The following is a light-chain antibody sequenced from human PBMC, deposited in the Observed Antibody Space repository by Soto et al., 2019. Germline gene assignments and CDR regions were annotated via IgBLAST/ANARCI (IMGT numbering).Light chain of an antibody. CDR1: QRISSY. CDR3: QQSYSTPIT. CDR2: AAS. J-gene: IGKJ5*01. V-gene: IGKV1-39*01. Sequence: IQMTQSPSSLSASVGDRVTITCRASQRISSYLSWSQKKPGKAAKLLIYAASSLQSGVPSRFSGSGSGTDFTLTISSLQPEDFATYYCQQSYSTPITFGQGTLLEIK.